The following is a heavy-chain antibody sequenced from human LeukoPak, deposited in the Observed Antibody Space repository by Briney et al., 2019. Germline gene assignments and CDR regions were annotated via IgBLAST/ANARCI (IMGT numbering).Heavy chain of an antibody. J-gene: IGHJ6*02. CDR1: GYTFTGYY. V-gene: IGHV1-2*02. CDR3: ARRVAAAGTYYYYGMDV. Sequence: ASVKVSCKASGYTFTGYYMHWVRQAPGQGLEWMGWINPNSGGTNYAQKFQGRVTMTRDTSISTAYMELSRLRSDDTAVYYCARRVAAAGTYYYYGMDVWGQGTTVTVSS. CDR2: INPNSGGT. D-gene: IGHD6-13*01.